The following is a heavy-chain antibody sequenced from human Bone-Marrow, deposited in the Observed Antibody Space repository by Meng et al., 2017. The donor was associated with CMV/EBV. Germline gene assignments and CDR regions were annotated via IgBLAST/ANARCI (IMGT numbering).Heavy chain of an antibody. J-gene: IGHJ6*02. Sequence: SVKVSCKASGGTFISYAITWVRRAPGQGLEWMGGIIPIFGTANYAQKFQGRVTVTTDKSTSTAYMELRSLRSDDTAVYYCARDNRAIAAAGFYYYYYGMDVWGQGTTVTVSS. CDR2: IIPIFGTA. CDR3: ARDNRAIAAAGFYYYYYGMDV. D-gene: IGHD6-13*01. CDR1: GGTFISYA. V-gene: IGHV1-69*05.